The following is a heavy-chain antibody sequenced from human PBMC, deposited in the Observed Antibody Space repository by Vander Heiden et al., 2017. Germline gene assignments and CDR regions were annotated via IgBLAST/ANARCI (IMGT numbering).Heavy chain of an antibody. CDR2: INYWGNT. CDR1: GGSFSGYY. J-gene: IGHJ3*01. CDR3: ATNSSSSGRSFDL. D-gene: IGHD6-6*01. V-gene: IGHV4-34*02. Sequence: QVQLQQLGAGLLKPSETLSLTCAVYGGSFSGYYWSWIRQVPGKGLQWIGQINYWGNTNYNPSLKSRVTMSVDTSKTQFSLTLSSLTAADTAVYYCATNSSSSGRSFDLWGQGTMVSVSS.